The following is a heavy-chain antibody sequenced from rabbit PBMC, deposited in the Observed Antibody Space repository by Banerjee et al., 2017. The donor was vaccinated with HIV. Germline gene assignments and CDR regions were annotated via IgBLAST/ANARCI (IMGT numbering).Heavy chain of an antibody. CDR2: IYTSSAST. Sequence: QEQLVESGGGLVQPEGSLTLTCKASGIDFSSYYYMCWVRQAPGKGLELIACIYTSSASTWYASWVNGRFTISRSTSLNTVDLKMTSLTAADTATYFCARDDANSSGYYESYPFNLWGQGTLVTVS. CDR3: ARDDANSSGYYESYPFNL. D-gene: IGHD1-1*01. J-gene: IGHJ4*01. CDR1: GIDFSSYYY. V-gene: IGHV1S43*01.